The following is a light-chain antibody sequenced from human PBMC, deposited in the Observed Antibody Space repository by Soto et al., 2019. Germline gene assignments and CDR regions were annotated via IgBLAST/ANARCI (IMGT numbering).Light chain of an antibody. J-gene: IGLJ2*01. CDR3: SSYAGSNNLV. CDR1: SSDVGGYNY. V-gene: IGLV2-8*01. CDR2: EVS. Sequence: QSALTQPPSASGSPGQSVTISCTGTSSDVGGYNYVSWYQQHPGKAPKLMIYEVSKRPSGVPDRFSGSKSGNTDSLTVSGLQAEDEADYYCSSYAGSNNLVFGGGPKLTVL.